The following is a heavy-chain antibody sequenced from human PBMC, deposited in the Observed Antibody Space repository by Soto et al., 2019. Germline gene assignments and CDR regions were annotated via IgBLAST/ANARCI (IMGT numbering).Heavy chain of an antibody. CDR3: ARDCSSTSCYIVGMDV. D-gene: IGHD2-2*02. Sequence: ASVKVSCKASGYTFTSYGISWLRQAPGQGLEWMGWISAYNGNTNYAQKLQGRVTMTTDTSTSTAYMELRSLRSDDTAVYYCARDCSSTSCYIVGMDVWGQGTTVTVSS. CDR1: GYTFTSYG. CDR2: ISAYNGNT. J-gene: IGHJ6*02. V-gene: IGHV1-18*04.